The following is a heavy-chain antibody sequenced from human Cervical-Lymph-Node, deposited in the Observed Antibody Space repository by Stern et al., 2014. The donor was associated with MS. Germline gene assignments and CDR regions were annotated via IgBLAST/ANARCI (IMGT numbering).Heavy chain of an antibody. J-gene: IGHJ4*02. CDR1: GGSISTYR. CDR3: ARSPHTGSGWLYYFDY. CDR2: SYYDGST. D-gene: IGHD6-19*01. V-gene: IGHV4-59*01. Sequence: QLQLQESGPRLVKPSETLSLTCSFSGGSISTYRWNWIRQSPGKGLEWIGYSYYDGSTNYNFSLKSRVIISVDRSGNQYSLKLSSGTAADTAVYYCARSPHTGSGWLYYFDYWGQGALVTVSS.